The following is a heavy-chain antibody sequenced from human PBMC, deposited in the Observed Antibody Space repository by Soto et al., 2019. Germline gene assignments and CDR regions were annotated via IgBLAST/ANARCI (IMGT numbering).Heavy chain of an antibody. CDR2: IYHSGST. Sequence: SETLSLTSAVSGGSISSSNWLGWVRQPPGKGLEWIGEIYHSGSTNYNPSLKSRVTISVDKSKNQFSLKLSSVTAADTAVYYCARIYSGSDFDSNWLDPSGQGTLVTVSS. J-gene: IGHJ5*02. D-gene: IGHD1-26*01. CDR3: ARIYSGSDFDSNWLDP. CDR1: GGSISSSNW. V-gene: IGHV4-4*02.